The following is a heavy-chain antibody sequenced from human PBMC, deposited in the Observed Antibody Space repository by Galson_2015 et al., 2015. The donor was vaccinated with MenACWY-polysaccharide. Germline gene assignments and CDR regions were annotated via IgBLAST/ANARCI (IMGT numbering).Heavy chain of an antibody. D-gene: IGHD3-10*01. CDR1: RFTFSDYG. Sequence: SLRLSCAATRFTFSDYGMHWVRQAPGRGLEWVAFIWDDGSRKYYADSVKGRFAISRDSSDNTLYLQVNNLRVADTAVYYCARVGRDHSGSYFHGGFDPWGQGTLVTVSS. V-gene: IGHV3-33*01. CDR3: ARVGRDHSGSYFHGGFDP. J-gene: IGHJ5*02. CDR2: IWDDGSRK.